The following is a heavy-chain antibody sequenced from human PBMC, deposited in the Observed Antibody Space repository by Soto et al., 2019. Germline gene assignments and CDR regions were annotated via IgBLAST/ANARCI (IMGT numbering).Heavy chain of an antibody. V-gene: IGHV4-39*01. CDR3: RSSSRYSTDV. J-gene: IGHJ6*02. D-gene: IGHD6-13*01. CDR2: IYGTGNT. CDR1: GGSITSSFY. Sequence: QLQLQESGPGLVKPSETLSLSCTVSGGSITSSFYWGWIRQPPGKGLEWIGSIYGTGNTYYNQSLKGRVTISADTSQNQFSLNLISVTAADTAVYYCRSSSRYSTDVWGQGATVPVSS.